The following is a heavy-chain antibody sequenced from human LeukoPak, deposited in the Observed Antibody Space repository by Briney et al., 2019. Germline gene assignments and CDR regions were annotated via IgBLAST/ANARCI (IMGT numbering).Heavy chain of an antibody. CDR1: GFTFSSYG. CDR2: ISYDGSNK. V-gene: IGHV3-30*18. J-gene: IGHJ4*02. D-gene: IGHD4-11*01. CDR3: AKLLSTVTTGFDY. Sequence: GGSLRLSCAASGFTFSSYGMHWVRQAPGKGLEWVAVISYDGSNKYYADSVKGRFTISRDNPKNTLYLQMNSLRAEDTAVYYCAKLLSTVTTGFDYWGQGTLVTVSS.